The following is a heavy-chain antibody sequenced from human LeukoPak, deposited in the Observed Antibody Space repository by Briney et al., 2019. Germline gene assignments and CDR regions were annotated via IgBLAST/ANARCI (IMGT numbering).Heavy chain of an antibody. D-gene: IGHD2-8*02. V-gene: IGHV4-30-2*01. J-gene: IGHJ4*02. CDR1: GGSISSGVYY. CDR3: ARVRLERTGYYFDS. Sequence: PSETLSLTCTVSGGSISSGVYYWSWIRQPPGEGLEWIGYIHHGGSTYYNPSLKSRVTLSVDRSKNQFSLQLTSVTAADTAVYYCARVRLERTGYYFDSWGQGALVTVSS. CDR2: IHHGGST.